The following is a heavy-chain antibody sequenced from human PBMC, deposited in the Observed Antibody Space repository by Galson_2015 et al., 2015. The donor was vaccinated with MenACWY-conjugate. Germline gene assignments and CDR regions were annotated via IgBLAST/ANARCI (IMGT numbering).Heavy chain of an antibody. CDR2: IKQDGSVK. CDR3: ARIGYSSSSFDY. J-gene: IGHJ4*02. CDR1: GFTFSNYW. V-gene: IGHV3-7*03. Sequence: SLRLSCAASGFTFSNYWMSWVRQAPGKGLEWVANIKQDGSVKYYVDSVKGRLTISRDNAKNSLHLRMNSLRAEDTAVYFCARIGYSSSSFDYWGQGTLVTVSS. D-gene: IGHD6-13*01.